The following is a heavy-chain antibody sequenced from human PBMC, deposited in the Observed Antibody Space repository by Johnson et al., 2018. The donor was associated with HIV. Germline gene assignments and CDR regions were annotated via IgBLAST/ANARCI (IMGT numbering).Heavy chain of an antibody. CDR1: GFTFSDYY. Sequence: QVQLVESGGALVKPGGSLRLSCAASGFTFSDYYMTWVRQAPGKGLEWISYISNSGTATYYVDSVKGRFTISRDNAKNSLYLQMSSLRAEDTAVYYCARGSWAFSIWGHGTTVTVSS. J-gene: IGHJ3*02. D-gene: IGHD3-16*01. CDR3: ARGSWAFSI. CDR2: ISNSGTAT. V-gene: IGHV3-11*04.